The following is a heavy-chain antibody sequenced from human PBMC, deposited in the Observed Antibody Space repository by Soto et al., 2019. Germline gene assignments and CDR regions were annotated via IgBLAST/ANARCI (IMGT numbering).Heavy chain of an antibody. CDR3: ARGSWGYCSSTSCHIDY. CDR2: INHSGST. Sequence: QVQLQQWGAGLLKPSETLSLTCAVYGGSFSGYYWSWIRQPPGKGLEWIGEINHSGSTNYNPSLKSRVTISVDTSKNQFSLKLSSVTAADTAVYYCARGSWGYCSSTSCHIDYWGQGTLVTVSS. CDR1: GGSFSGYY. J-gene: IGHJ4*02. V-gene: IGHV4-34*01. D-gene: IGHD2-2*02.